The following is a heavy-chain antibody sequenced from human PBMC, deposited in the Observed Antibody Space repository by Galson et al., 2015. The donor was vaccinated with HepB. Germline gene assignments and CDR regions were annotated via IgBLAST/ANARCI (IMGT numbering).Heavy chain of an antibody. CDR3: ARDQDTAMVLQAYYYYGMDV. V-gene: IGHV3-21*01. Sequence: SLRLSCAASGFTFSSYSMNWVRQAPGKGLEWVSSISSSSSYIYYADSVKGRFTISRDNAKNSLYLQMNSLRAEDTAVYYCARDQDTAMVLQAYYYYGMDVWGQVTTVTVSS. J-gene: IGHJ6*02. CDR2: ISSSSSYI. D-gene: IGHD5-18*01. CDR1: GFTFSSYS.